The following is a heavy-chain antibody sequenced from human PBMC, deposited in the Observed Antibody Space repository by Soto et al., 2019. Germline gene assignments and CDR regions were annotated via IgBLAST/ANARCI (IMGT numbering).Heavy chain of an antibody. J-gene: IGHJ4*02. Sequence: GGSLRLSCAASGFTFSDYYMSWIRQAPGKGLEWVSYISSSSSYTNYADSVKGRFTISRDNAKDSLYLQMNSLRAEDTAVYYCASHSSGWTGFDYWGQGTLVTVSS. CDR3: ASHSSGWTGFDY. V-gene: IGHV3-11*06. CDR1: GFTFSDYY. D-gene: IGHD6-19*01. CDR2: ISSSSSYT.